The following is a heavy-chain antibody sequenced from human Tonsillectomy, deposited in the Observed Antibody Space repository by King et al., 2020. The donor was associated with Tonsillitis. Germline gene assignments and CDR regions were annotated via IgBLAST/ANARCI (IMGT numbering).Heavy chain of an antibody. CDR2: IKQDGSEQ. V-gene: IGHV3-7*01. CDR3: ARGGGRSGPNYFDL. D-gene: IGHD2-8*01. CDR1: GFAFSSYW. Sequence: VQLVESGGGLVQPGGSLRLSCAASGFAFSSYWMSWVRQAPGKGLEWVAYIKQDGSEQHYVDSVKGRFTISRDNAKNSLYLQINSLRAEDTAVYYCARGGGRSGPNYFDLWGQGTLVTVSS. J-gene: IGHJ4*02.